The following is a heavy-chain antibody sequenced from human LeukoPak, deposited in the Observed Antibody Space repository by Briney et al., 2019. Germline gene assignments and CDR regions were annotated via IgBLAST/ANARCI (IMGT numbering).Heavy chain of an antibody. CDR3: ARVGFGVIIPPYAFDI. D-gene: IGHD3-3*01. CDR2: IYYSGST. J-gene: IGHJ3*02. CDR1: GGSISSGDYY. V-gene: IGHV4-30-4*08. Sequence: SETLSLTCTVSGGSISSGDYYWSWIRQPPGTGLEWIGYIYYSGSTYYNPSLKSRITISVDTSKNQFSLKLTSVTAADTAVYYCARVGFGVIIPPYAFDIWGQGTMVTVSS.